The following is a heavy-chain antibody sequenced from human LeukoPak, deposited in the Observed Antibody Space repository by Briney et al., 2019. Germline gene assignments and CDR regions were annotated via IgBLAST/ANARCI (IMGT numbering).Heavy chain of an antibody. CDR2: IYPGDSDT. Sequence: GESLKISCQGSGYSFTSYWIGWVRQMPGKGLEWMGIIYPGDSDTTYSPSFQGQVTISADRSVSTTYLQWSSLKASDSAMYYCARGRVGATAYGMDVWGKGTTVTVSS. CDR3: ARGRVGATAYGMDV. D-gene: IGHD1-26*01. J-gene: IGHJ6*03. CDR1: GYSFTSYW. V-gene: IGHV5-51*01.